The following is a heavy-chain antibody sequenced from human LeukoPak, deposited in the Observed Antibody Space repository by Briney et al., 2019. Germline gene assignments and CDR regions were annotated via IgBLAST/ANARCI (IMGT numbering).Heavy chain of an antibody. V-gene: IGHV3-11*04. Sequence: GGSLRLSCAASGFTFSDYYMSWIRQAPGKGLEWVSYINSSGSTIYYADSVKGRFTISRDNAKNSLYLQMNSLRAEDTAVYYCARAASTAVRRAFDIWGQGTMVTVSS. D-gene: IGHD4-11*01. J-gene: IGHJ3*02. CDR2: INSSGSTI. CDR3: ARAASTAVRRAFDI. CDR1: GFTFSDYY.